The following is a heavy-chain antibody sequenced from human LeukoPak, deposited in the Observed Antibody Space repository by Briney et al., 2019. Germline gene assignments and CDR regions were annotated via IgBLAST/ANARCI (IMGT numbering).Heavy chain of an antibody. V-gene: IGHV1-18*01. CDR1: GYTFNHYG. D-gene: IGHD3-9*01. J-gene: IGHJ5*02. Sequence: SVNVSCKPSGYTFNHYGISWVRQAPGHGLEGRVWVTSYNGDTNYAQKFQGRVTMSTDTSTSTAYMELRSLRFDDAATYYCAKDWHILAGRNCFDPWGQGTLVTVSS. CDR3: AKDWHILAGRNCFDP. CDR2: VTSYNGDT.